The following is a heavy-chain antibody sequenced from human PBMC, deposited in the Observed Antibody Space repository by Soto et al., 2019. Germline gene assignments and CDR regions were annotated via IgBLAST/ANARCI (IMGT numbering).Heavy chain of an antibody. J-gene: IGHJ6*02. CDR3: AMVDVYVTPSQQDV. CDR2: INTYNGNT. D-gene: IGHD2-8*01. V-gene: IGHV1-18*01. Sequence: QVQLVQSGAEVKNPGASVKVSCKASGYTFTRYGIGWARQAPGQGLEWMGWINTYNGNTNYAQNVQGRVTLTTDTSRSTAYMGRRSLRSNDTAIYYCAMVDVYVTPSQQDVWGQGTTVIVSS. CDR1: GYTFTRYG.